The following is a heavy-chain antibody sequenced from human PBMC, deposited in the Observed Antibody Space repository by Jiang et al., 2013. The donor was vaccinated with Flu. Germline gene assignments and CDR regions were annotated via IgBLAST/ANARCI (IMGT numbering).Heavy chain of an antibody. V-gene: IGHV1-2*02. J-gene: IGHJ5*02. CDR2: INPNSGGT. CDR1: GYTFTGYY. CDR3: AREGIAAAGPRNWFDP. D-gene: IGHD6-13*01. Sequence: VQLVESGAEVKKPGASVKVSCKASGYTFTGYYMHWVRQAPGQGLEWMGWINPNSGGTNYAQKFQGRVTMTRDTSISTAYMELSRLRSDDTAVYYCAREGIAAAGPRNWFDPWGQGTLVTVSS.